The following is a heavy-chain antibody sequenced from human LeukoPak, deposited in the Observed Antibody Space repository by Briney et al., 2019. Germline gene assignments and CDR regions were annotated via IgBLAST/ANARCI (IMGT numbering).Heavy chain of an antibody. V-gene: IGHV6-1*01. CDR2: TYYRSKWYE. CDR1: GDGVSSNIAA. D-gene: IGHD3-16*01. Sequence: SQTLSLTCVISGDGVSSNIAAWNWLRQSPSRGLEWLGRTYYRSKWYEEYAVSVAGRITITPDSSKDQFSLQLNSVTPEDTAVYYCARGSYDSIWSWGQGTLVTVSS. J-gene: IGHJ4*02. CDR3: ARGSYDSIWS.